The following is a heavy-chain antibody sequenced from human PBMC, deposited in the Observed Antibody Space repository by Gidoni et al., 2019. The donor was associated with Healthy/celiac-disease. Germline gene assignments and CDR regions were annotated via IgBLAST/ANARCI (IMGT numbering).Heavy chain of an antibody. J-gene: IGHJ4*02. CDR3: ARGSIAAALNYFDY. CDR1: GGSISSSSYY. V-gene: IGHV4-39*01. CDR2: IYYSGST. Sequence: QLQLQESGPGLVKPSETLSLTCPVSGGSISSSSYYWGWIRQPPGKGLEWIGSIYYSGSTYYNPSLKSRVTISVDTSKNQFSLKLSSVTAADTAVYYCARGSIAAALNYFDYWGQGTLVTVSS. D-gene: IGHD6-13*01.